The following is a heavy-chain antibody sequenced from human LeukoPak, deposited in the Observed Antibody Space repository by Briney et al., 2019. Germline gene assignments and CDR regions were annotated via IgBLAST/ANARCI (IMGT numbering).Heavy chain of an antibody. CDR1: GGSISTGSHY. V-gene: IGHV4-61*02. J-gene: IGHJ6*03. Sequence: KTSETLSLTCTASGGSISTGSHYWTWIRQPAGKGLEWIGRIYTSGTTNYTPSLKCRVTISVDTSKNQFSLKLTSVTAADTAVYYCARGGYSYVALYMDVWGKGTTVTVSS. D-gene: IGHD5-18*01. CDR3: ARGGYSYVALYMDV. CDR2: IYTSGTT.